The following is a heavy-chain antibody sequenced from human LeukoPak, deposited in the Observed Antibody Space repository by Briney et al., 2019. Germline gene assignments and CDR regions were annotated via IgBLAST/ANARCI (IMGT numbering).Heavy chain of an antibody. CDR3: LYGGYFQH. Sequence: PGGSLRLSCAASGFTFSSYWMHWVRQAPNQGLMWVSRINSDETISEYVDSVNGRFTISRDNAKNTLYLQMNSLRAEDTAVYFCLYGGYFQHWGQGTLVTVSS. CDR2: INSDETIS. D-gene: IGHD3-16*01. CDR1: GFTFSSYW. V-gene: IGHV3-74*01. J-gene: IGHJ1*01.